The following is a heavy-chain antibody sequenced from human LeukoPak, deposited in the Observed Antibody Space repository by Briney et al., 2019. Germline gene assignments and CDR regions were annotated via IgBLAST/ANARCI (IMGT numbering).Heavy chain of an antibody. Sequence: GGSLRLSCAASGFTFSSYSMNWIRQAPGKGLEWVSSISSSTSYIYYADSVKGRFTISEDNAKNSLYLQMNSLRAEDTAVYYCARAGGSTVSHSDYWGQGTLVTVSS. V-gene: IGHV3-21*01. D-gene: IGHD4-17*01. CDR3: ARAGGSTVSHSDY. CDR2: ISSSTSYI. J-gene: IGHJ4*02. CDR1: GFTFSSYS.